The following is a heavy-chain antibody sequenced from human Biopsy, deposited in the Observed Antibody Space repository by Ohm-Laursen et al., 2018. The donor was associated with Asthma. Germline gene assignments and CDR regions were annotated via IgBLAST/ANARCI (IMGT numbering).Heavy chain of an antibody. CDR1: GFSFSNFA. Sequence: SLRLSCAASGFSFSNFAIHWVRQAPGKGLEWEGVISKDASTQDYADSVKGRFTMARDNSKNTLDLQMNSLREEDTAVYYCVRDGTDDAFDIWGQGTAVIVSS. CDR3: VRDGTDDAFDI. V-gene: IGHV3-30*01. D-gene: IGHD1-1*01. J-gene: IGHJ3*02. CDR2: ISKDASTQ.